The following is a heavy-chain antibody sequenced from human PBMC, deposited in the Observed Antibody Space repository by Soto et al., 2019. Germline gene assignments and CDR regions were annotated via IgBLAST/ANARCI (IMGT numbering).Heavy chain of an antibody. J-gene: IGHJ4*02. V-gene: IGHV4-39*01. D-gene: IGHD3-10*01. Sequence: PSETLSLTCTVSGGSISSSSYYWGWIRQPPGKGLEWIGSIYYSGSTYYNPSLKSRVTISVDTSKNQFSLKLSSVTAADTAVYYCARSGPMVRGVITPQWYFDYWGQGTLVTVSS. CDR1: GGSISSSSYY. CDR3: ARSGPMVRGVITPQWYFDY. CDR2: IYYSGST.